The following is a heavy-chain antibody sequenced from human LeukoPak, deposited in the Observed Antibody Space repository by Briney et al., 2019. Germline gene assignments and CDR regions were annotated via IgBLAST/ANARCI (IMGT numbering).Heavy chain of an antibody. V-gene: IGHV5-51*01. Sequence: GESLKISCKGSGYTFTSYWIAWVRQMPGKGLEWMGIIYPGDSDIRYSPSFQGQVTISADKSITTAYLQWSSLKASDTAMYYCARGGYTYGPTRNFDYWGQGTLVTVSS. D-gene: IGHD5-18*01. CDR1: GYTFTSYW. CDR3: ARGGYTYGPTRNFDY. J-gene: IGHJ4*02. CDR2: IYPGDSDI.